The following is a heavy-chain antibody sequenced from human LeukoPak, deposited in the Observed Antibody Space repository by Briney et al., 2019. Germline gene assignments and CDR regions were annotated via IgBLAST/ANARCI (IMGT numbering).Heavy chain of an antibody. Sequence: PPGTLTLTCAASGFTFSSYSMHCVRQAPGKGLEWLAIIRYDGSNKYYAYTAKGPFTISRDKTKNTLYLQTNSLRAEPAVLYYSAKDRRHRTDIFNYYYYMDVWGKGTTVTISS. J-gene: IGHJ6*03. CDR1: GFTFSSYS. CDR3: AKDRRHRTDIFNYYYYMDV. V-gene: IGHV3-30*02. D-gene: IGHD3-10*01. CDR2: IRYDGSNK.